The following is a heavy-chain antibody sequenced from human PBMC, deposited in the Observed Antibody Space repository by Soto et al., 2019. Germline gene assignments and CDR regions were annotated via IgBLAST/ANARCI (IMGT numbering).Heavy chain of an antibody. J-gene: IGHJ4*02. V-gene: IGHV4-39*01. CDR3: ARHGAVAGIPPEL. D-gene: IGHD6-19*01. CDR1: GGSISSSSYY. CDR2: NYYSGST. Sequence: QLQLQESGPGLVKPSETLSLTCTVSGGSISSSSYYWGWIRQPPGKGLEWIGSNYYSGSTYYNPSLKSRVTISVDTSKNQFSLKLSSVTAADTAVYYCARHGAVAGIPPELGGQGTLVTVSS.